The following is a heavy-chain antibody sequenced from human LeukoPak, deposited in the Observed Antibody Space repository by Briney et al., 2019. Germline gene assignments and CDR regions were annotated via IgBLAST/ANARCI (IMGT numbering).Heavy chain of an antibody. Sequence: SETLSLTCTVSGGSISSGGYYWSWLRQPPGKGLEWIGYIYYSGSTYYNPSLKSRVTISVDTSKNQFSLKLSSVTAADTAVYYCASHGGAGDGSGYYFDYWGQGTLVTVSS. CDR3: ASHGGAGDGSGYYFDY. CDR2: IYYSGST. J-gene: IGHJ4*02. D-gene: IGHD3-22*01. V-gene: IGHV4-31*03. CDR1: GGSISSGGYY.